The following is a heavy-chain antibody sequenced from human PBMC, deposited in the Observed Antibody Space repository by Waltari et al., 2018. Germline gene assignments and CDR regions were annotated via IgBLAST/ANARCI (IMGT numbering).Heavy chain of an antibody. J-gene: IGHJ6*03. Sequence: QVQLQQWGAGLLKPSETLSLTCAVYGGSFSGYSWSRIRQPPGKGLEWIGEINHSGSTNYNPSLKSRVTISVDTSKNQFSLKLSSVTAADTAVYYCARGLVGATNVYYYMDVWGKGTTVTISS. D-gene: IGHD1-26*01. CDR2: INHSGST. CDR1: GGSFSGYS. V-gene: IGHV4-34*01. CDR3: ARGLVGATNVYYYMDV.